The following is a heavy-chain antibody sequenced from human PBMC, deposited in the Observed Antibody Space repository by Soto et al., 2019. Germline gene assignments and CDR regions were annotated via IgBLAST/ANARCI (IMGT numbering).Heavy chain of an antibody. CDR3: ASSDYYDSSGYSYYFDY. J-gene: IGHJ4*02. CDR1: GGSISSSSYY. CDR2: IYYSGST. Sequence: SLTCTVSGGSISSSSYYWGWIRQPPGKGLEWIGSIYYSGSTYYNPSLKSRVTISVDTSKNQFSLKLSSVSAADTAVYYCASSDYYDSSGYSYYFDYWGQGTLVTVSS. D-gene: IGHD3-22*01. V-gene: IGHV4-39*01.